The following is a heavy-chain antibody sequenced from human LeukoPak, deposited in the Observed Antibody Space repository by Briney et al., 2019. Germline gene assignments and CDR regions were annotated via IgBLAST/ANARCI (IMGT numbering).Heavy chain of an antibody. CDR1: GFTFSSYA. J-gene: IGHJ4*02. CDR3: ARGGRDGYSSADF. Sequence: GGSPRLSCAASGFTFSSYAMHWVRQAPGKGLEWVAVISYDGSNKYYADSVKGRFTISRDNSKNTLYLQLNSLRAEDTAVYYCARGGRDGYSSADFWGQGTLVTVSS. D-gene: IGHD5-24*01. V-gene: IGHV3-30*04. CDR2: ISYDGSNK.